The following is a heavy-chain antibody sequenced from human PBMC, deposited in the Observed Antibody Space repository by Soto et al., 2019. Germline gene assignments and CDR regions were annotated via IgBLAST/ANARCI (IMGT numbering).Heavy chain of an antibody. CDR1: GYRFTTYW. CDR2: IYPGDSNT. V-gene: IGHV5-51*01. J-gene: IGHJ4*02. CDR3: ARQAYQYDTNPFGY. D-gene: IGHD2-8*01. Sequence: GESLKISCKGSGYRFTTYWIGWVRQMPVKGLEWMGLIYPGDSNTRFSPSFQGQVTISVDMSISTAYLQWSSLRVSDTAMYYCARQAYQYDTNPFGYWGQGTLVTVSS.